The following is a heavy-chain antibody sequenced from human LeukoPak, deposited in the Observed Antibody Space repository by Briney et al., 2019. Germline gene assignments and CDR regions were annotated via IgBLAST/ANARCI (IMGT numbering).Heavy chain of an antibody. J-gene: IGHJ4*02. Sequence: GESLNISCKGSGYSFTSYWIGWVRQMPGKGLEWMGIIYPGDSDTRYSPSLQGQVTISADKSISTAYLQWSSLKASDTAMYYCARHGNNHYYHANTGDYWGQETLVTVSS. CDR1: GYSFTSYW. CDR3: ARHGNNHYYHANTGDY. V-gene: IGHV5-51*01. CDR2: IYPGDSDT. D-gene: IGHD4/OR15-4a*01.